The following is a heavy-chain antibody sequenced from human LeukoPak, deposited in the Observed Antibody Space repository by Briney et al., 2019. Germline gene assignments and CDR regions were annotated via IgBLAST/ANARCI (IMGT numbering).Heavy chain of an antibody. J-gene: IGHJ4*02. CDR3: AREREHYDSSGCYSPYFDY. CDR2: IWYDGSNK. CDR1: GFTFSSYG. D-gene: IGHD3-22*01. V-gene: IGHV3-33*01. Sequence: GGSLRLSCAASGFTFSSYGMHWVRQAPGKGLEWVAVIWYDGSNKYYADSVKGRFTISRDNSKNTLYLQMNSLRAEDTAVYYCAREREHYDSSGCYSPYFDYWGQGTLVTVSS.